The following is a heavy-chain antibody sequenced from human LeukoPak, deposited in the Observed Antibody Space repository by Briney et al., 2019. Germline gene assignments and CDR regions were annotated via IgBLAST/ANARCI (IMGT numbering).Heavy chain of an antibody. J-gene: IGHJ4*02. CDR2: ISGSGGST. CDR1: GFTFSSYA. Sequence: GGSLRLSCAASGFTFSSYAMSWVRQAPGKGLEWVSAISGSGGSTYYADSVKGRFTISRDDSKNTLYLQMNSLRAEDTAVYYCAKRYYDSSGYTAALDYWGQGTLVTVSS. V-gene: IGHV3-23*01. CDR3: AKRYYDSSGYTAALDY. D-gene: IGHD3-22*01.